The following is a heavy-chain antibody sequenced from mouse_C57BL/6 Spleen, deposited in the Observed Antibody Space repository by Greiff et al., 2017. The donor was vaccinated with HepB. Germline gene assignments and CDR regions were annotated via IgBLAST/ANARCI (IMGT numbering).Heavy chain of an antibody. J-gene: IGHJ2*01. V-gene: IGHV5-16*01. Sequence: EVKLVESEGGLVQPGSSMKLSCTASGFTFSDYYMAWVRQVPEKGLEWVANINYDGSSTYYLDSLKSRFIISRDNAKNILYLQMSSLKSEDTATYYCARVSLRYFDYWGQGTTLTVSS. CDR1: GFTFSDYY. CDR2: INYDGSST. D-gene: IGHD3-2*02. CDR3: ARVSLRYFDY.